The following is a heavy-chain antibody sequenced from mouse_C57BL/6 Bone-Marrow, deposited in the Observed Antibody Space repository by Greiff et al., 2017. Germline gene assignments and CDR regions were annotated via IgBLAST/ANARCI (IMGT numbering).Heavy chain of an antibody. CDR3: ARGTFYAMDY. CDR1: GYSITSGYY. V-gene: IGHV3-6*01. J-gene: IGHJ4*01. D-gene: IGHD3-3*01. CDR2: ISYDGSN. Sequence: EVKLQESGPGLVKPSQSLSLTCSVTGYSITSGYYWNWIRQFPGNKLEWMGYISYDGSNNYNPSLKNRISITRDTSKNQFFLKLNSVTTEDTATXYCARGTFYAMDYWGQGTSVTVSS.